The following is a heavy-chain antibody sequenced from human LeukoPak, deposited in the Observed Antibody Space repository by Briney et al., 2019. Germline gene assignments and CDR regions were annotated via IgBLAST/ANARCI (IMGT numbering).Heavy chain of an antibody. CDR3: AREISSGWYAFDY. J-gene: IGHJ4*02. Sequence: PGRSLRLSCAASGFTFSSYGMHWVRQAPGKGLEWVAVIWYDGSNKYYADSVKGRFTISSDNYKNTLYLQMNSLSAEDTAVYYCAREISSGWYAFDYWGQGTLVTVSS. CDR2: IWYDGSNK. D-gene: IGHD6-19*01. CDR1: GFTFSSYG. V-gene: IGHV3-33*01.